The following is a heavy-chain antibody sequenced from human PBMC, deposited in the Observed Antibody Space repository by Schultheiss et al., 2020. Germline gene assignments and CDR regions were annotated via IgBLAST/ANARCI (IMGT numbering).Heavy chain of an antibody. CDR3: AKALSCGGDCYSGIHY. Sequence: GESLKISCAASGFTFSSYAMSWVRQAPGKGLEWVSTISASGGSTYYADSVKGRFTISRDSSKNTLYLQMSSLRAEDTALYYCAKALSCGGDCYSGIHYWGPGNLGTVPS. CDR1: GFTFSSYA. V-gene: IGHV3-23*01. J-gene: IGHJ4*02. D-gene: IGHD2-21*02. CDR2: ISASGGST.